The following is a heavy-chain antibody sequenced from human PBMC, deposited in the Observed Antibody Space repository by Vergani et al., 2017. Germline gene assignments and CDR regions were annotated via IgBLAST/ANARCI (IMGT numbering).Heavy chain of an antibody. V-gene: IGHV4-34*01. Sequence: QVQLQQWGGGLLKPSETLSLTCVVNGGSFTSYDWTWIRQSPGEGLEWVGDIDHTGRPDYNPSLKSGLTMSVDKSLNQFSLTLNSVTATDTAIYFCARVNTETNGHLYYYYYMDVWGQGTAVTVS. J-gene: IGHJ6*03. CDR3: ARVNTETNGHLYYYYYMDV. CDR1: GGSFTSYD. D-gene: IGHD4-11*01. CDR2: IDHTGRP.